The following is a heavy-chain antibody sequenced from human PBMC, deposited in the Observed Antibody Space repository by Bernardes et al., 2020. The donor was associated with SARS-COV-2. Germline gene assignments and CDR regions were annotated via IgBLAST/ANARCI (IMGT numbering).Heavy chain of an antibody. D-gene: IGHD1-26*01. CDR2: IYHSGST. CDR1: GGSISSHY. CDR3: ARPTSGSRFDP. V-gene: IGHV4-59*11. J-gene: IGHJ5*02. Sequence: SETLSLTCTVSGGSISSHYWSWIRQPPGKGLEWIGSIYHSGSTNYNPSLKSRVTISVDKSKNQFSLKLSSVTAADTALYYCARPTSGSRFDPWGQGTLVTVSS.